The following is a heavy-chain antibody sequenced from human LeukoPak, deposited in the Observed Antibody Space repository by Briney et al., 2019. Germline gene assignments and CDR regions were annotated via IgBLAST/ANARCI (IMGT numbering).Heavy chain of an antibody. CDR2: MYYRGTT. CDR1: GGSISSSSYY. Sequence: SETLALTCSVSGGSISSSSYYWGWIRQSPGKGLEWIGSMYYRGTTYENSSLKSRVTLSIDTSKSQFSLKLTSVTAADTAVYYCVREYSRSVVAGSRPDLWGQGLLVTVSS. D-gene: IGHD2-21*01. J-gene: IGHJ4*02. V-gene: IGHV4-39*02. CDR3: VREYSRSVVAGSRPDL.